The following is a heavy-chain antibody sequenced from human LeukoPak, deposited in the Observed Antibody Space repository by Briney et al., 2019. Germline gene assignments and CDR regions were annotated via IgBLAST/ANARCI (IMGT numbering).Heavy chain of an antibody. V-gene: IGHV3-7*01. CDR2: IKEDGSEK. CDR3: ASPTIFGVVIYY. J-gene: IGHJ4*02. D-gene: IGHD3-3*01. Sequence: TGGSLRLSCVASGFSFSKYWMGWVRQAPGKGLEWVAKIKEDGSEKYYVDSVKGRFTVSRENAKNSVYLQMNSLRVEDKAVYYCASPTIFGVVIYYWGQGTLVTVSS. CDR1: GFSFSKYW.